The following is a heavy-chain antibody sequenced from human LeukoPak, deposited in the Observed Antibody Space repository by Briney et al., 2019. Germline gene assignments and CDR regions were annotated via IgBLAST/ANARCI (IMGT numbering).Heavy chain of an antibody. D-gene: IGHD3-16*01. CDR3: AKGGGYYYMDV. V-gene: IGHV3-53*01. J-gene: IGHJ6*03. CDR1: GFTVSGNY. CDR2: IYSGGTT. Sequence: GGSLRLSCAVSGFTVSGNYMSWVRQAPGKGLEWVSLIYSGGTTYYADSVKGRFTISRDNSKNTLYLQMNSLRAEDTAVYYCAKGGGYYYMDVWGKGTTVTVSS.